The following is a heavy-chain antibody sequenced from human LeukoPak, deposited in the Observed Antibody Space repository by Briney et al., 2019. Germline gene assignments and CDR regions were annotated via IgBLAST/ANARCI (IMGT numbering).Heavy chain of an antibody. Sequence: SETLSLTCSVSGGSISSSSYYWGWIRQPPGKGLEWIESIYYSGSTYYNPSLKSRVTISVDTSKNQFSLKLSSVTAADTAVYYCARAGITIFGVVNSIDYWGQGTLVTVSS. D-gene: IGHD3-3*01. CDR3: ARAGITIFGVVNSIDY. J-gene: IGHJ4*02. V-gene: IGHV4-39*07. CDR2: IYYSGST. CDR1: GGSISSSSYY.